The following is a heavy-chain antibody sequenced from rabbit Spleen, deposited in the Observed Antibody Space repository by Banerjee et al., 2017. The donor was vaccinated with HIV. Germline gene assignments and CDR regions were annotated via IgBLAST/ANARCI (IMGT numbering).Heavy chain of an antibody. CDR2: INIVTGKS. V-gene: IGHV1S45*01. CDR1: GVSLIDKDV. CDR3: ARRADRTYGL. D-gene: IGHD3-1*01. J-gene: IGHJ3*01. Sequence: QEQLVASGGGLVQPEGSLTLTCKASGVSLIDKDVMCWVRQAPGKGLEWIACINIVTGKSGYASLANSRFPMSRASSTTVTLQMTSLTAADTATYFCARRADRTYGLWGQGTLVTVS.